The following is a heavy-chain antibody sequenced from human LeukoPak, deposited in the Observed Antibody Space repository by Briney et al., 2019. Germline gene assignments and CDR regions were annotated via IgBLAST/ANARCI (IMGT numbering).Heavy chain of an antibody. CDR1: GGTFSSYA. D-gene: IGHD2-21*02. Sequence: SVKVSCKASGGTFSSYAISWVRQAPGQGLEWMGGIIPILGTANYAQKFQGRVTITADESRSTAYMEPSSLRSEDTAVYYCARLEFGCGGYCYSGDYWGQGTLVNVSS. CDR3: ARLEFGCGGYCYSGDY. CDR2: IIPILGTA. J-gene: IGHJ4*02. V-gene: IGHV1-69*13.